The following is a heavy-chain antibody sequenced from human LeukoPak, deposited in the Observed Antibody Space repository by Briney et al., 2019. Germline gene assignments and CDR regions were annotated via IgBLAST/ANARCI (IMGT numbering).Heavy chain of an antibody. Sequence: SGTLSLTCTVSGGSIRSSSYYWGWIRQPPGKGLEWIGSICDSGSAYYNPSLKNRVTISVDTSKNQFSLKLTSVTAADTALYYCARDRQQLVRGDYFDYWGQGTLVTVSS. V-gene: IGHV4-39*07. J-gene: IGHJ4*02. CDR3: ARDRQQLVRGDYFDY. CDR1: GGSIRSSSYY. CDR2: ICDSGSA. D-gene: IGHD6-13*01.